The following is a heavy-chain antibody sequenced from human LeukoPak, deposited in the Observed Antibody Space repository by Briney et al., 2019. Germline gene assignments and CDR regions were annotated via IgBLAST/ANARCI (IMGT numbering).Heavy chain of an antibody. CDR2: IYYSGST. J-gene: IGHJ4*02. Sequence: SETLSLTCTVSGGSISSYYWSWIRQPPGKGLEWNGYIYYSGSTNYNPSLKSRVTISVDTSKNQFSLKLSSVTAADTAVYYCASGLRYFDLYYWGQGTLVTVSS. CDR1: GGSISSYY. CDR3: ASGLRYFDLYY. D-gene: IGHD3-9*01. V-gene: IGHV4-59*08.